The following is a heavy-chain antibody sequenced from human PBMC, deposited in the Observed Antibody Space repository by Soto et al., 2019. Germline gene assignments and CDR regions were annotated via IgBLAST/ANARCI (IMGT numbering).Heavy chain of an antibody. Sequence: KVSCKASGGTFSSYAISWVRQAPGQGLEWMGGIIPIFGTANYAQKFQGRVTITADESTSTAYMELSSLRSEDTAVYYCASSNYSNYGIHWFDPWGQGTLVTVSS. J-gene: IGHJ5*02. CDR2: IIPIFGTA. D-gene: IGHD4-4*01. V-gene: IGHV1-69*01. CDR3: ASSNYSNYGIHWFDP. CDR1: GGTFSSYA.